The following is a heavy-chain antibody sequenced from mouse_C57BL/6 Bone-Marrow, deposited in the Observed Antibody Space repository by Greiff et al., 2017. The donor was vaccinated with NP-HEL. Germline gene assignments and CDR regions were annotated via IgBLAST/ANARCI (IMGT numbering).Heavy chain of an antibody. CDR2: INPSNGGT. CDR1: GYTFTSYW. V-gene: IGHV1-53*01. D-gene: IGHD2-4*01. Sequence: VQLQQSGTELVKPGASVKLSCKASGYTFTSYWMHWVKQRPGQGLEWIGNINPSNGGTNYNEKFKSKATLTVDKSSSTAYMQLSSLTSEDSAVYYCASAYYDYDEVFDDWGQGTTLTVSS. J-gene: IGHJ2*01. CDR3: ASAYYDYDEVFDD.